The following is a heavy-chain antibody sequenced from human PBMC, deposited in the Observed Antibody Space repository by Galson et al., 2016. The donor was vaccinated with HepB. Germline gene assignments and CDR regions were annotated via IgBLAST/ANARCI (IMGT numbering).Heavy chain of an antibody. CDR2: IHPADSDT. CDR3: ARHAESAWDEPHVDD. J-gene: IGHJ4*02. V-gene: IGHV5-51*01. CDR1: GYTFITYW. Sequence: QSGAEVKKPGESLKISCKGSGYTFITYWIAWVRQMPGKGLEYMGIIHPADSDTRYSPSFQGQVNISVDKSTNTAYLQWSSLKASDTAMYYCARHAESAWDEPHVDDWGQGTLVAVSS. D-gene: IGHD1-14*01.